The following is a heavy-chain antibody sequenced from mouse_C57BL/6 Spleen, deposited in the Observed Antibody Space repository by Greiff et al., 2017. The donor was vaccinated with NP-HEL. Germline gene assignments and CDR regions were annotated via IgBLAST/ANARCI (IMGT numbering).Heavy chain of an antibody. Sequence: EVKVVESGGDLVKPGGSLKLSCAASGFTFSSYGMSWVRQTPDKRLEWVATISSGGSYTYYPDSVKGRFTISRDNAKNTLYLQMSSLKSEDTAMYYCARHDHSGWYFDVWGTGTTVTVSS. CDR1: GFTFSSYG. CDR3: ARHDHSGWYFDV. J-gene: IGHJ1*03. V-gene: IGHV5-6*01. CDR2: ISSGGSYT. D-gene: IGHD1-3*01.